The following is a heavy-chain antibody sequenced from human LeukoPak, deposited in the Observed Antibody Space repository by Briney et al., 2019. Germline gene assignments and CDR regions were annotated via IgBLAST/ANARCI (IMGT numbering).Heavy chain of an antibody. CDR3: AREGAYYLDS. V-gene: IGHV3-7*01. Sequence: GGSLRLSCAASGFTFYRYGMRWLRQAPGKGLVWVVNLKQDGSERYYVGSVRGRFTISRDNAKNSLYLQMNSLRAEDTAVYYCAREGAYYLDSWGQGTLVAVSS. J-gene: IGHJ4*02. D-gene: IGHD4/OR15-4a*01. CDR1: GFTFYRYG. CDR2: LKQDGSER.